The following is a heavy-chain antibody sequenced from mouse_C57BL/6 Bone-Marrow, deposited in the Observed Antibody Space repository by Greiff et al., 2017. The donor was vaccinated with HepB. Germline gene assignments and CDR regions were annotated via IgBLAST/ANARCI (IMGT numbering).Heavy chain of an antibody. CDR1: GFNIKDDY. D-gene: IGHD2-4*01. Sequence: VQLQQSGAELVRPGASVKLSCTASGFNIKDDYMHWVKQRPEQGLEWIGWIDPENGDTEYASKFQGKATITADTSSKTAYLQLSSLTSEDTAVYYCTTETMIKRWYFDVWGTGTTVTVSS. CDR3: TTETMIKRWYFDV. J-gene: IGHJ1*03. CDR2: IDPENGDT. V-gene: IGHV14-4*01.